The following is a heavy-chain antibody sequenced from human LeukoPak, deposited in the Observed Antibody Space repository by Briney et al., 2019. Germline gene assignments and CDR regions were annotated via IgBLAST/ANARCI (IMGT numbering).Heavy chain of an antibody. CDR2: INHSGST. CDR3: ARGWRYYYDSSGYYYRSNWFDP. D-gene: IGHD3-22*01. V-gene: IGHV4-39*07. Sequence: PSETLSLTCTVSGGSISSSSYYWGWIRQPPGKGLEWIGEINHSGSTNYNPSLKSRVTISVDTSKNQFSLKLSSVTAADTAVYYCARGWRYYYDSSGYYYRSNWFDPWGQGTLVTVSS. CDR1: GGSISSSSYY. J-gene: IGHJ5*02.